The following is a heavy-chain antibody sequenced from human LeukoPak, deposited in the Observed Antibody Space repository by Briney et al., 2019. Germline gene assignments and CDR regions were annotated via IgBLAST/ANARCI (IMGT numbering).Heavy chain of an antibody. Sequence: GGSLSLSCAASGFTFSSYGMHWVRQAPGKGLEWVAFIRYDGSNKYYADSVKGRFTISRDNSKNTLYLQMNSLRAEDTAVYYCAPHCTNGVCYLDFDYWGQGTLVTVSS. D-gene: IGHD2-8*01. J-gene: IGHJ4*02. CDR2: IRYDGSNK. CDR3: APHCTNGVCYLDFDY. CDR1: GFTFSSYG. V-gene: IGHV3-30*02.